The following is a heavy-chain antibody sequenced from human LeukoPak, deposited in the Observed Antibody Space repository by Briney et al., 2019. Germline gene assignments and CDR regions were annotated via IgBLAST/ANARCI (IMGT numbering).Heavy chain of an antibody. CDR1: GFTFSSYS. CDR2: ISSSSSYI. D-gene: IGHD4-17*01. V-gene: IGHV3-21*01. J-gene: IGHJ4*02. Sequence: KSGGSLRLSCAASGFTFSSYSMNWVRQAPGKGLECVSSISSSSSYIYYADSVKGRFTISRDNAKNSLYLQMNSLRAEDTAVYYCARDDYGGIDYWGQGTLVTVSS. CDR3: ARDDYGGIDY.